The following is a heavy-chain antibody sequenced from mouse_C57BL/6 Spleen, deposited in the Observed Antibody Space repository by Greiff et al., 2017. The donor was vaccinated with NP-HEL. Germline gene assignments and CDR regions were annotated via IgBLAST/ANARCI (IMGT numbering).Heavy chain of an antibody. CDR3: ARVPYWYFDV. CDR2: INYDGSST. V-gene: IGHV5-16*01. CDR1: GFTFSDYY. Sequence: EVKLVESEGGLAQPGSSLKLSCTASGFTFSDYYMAWVRQVPEKGLEWVANINYDGSSTYYLDSLKSRFIISRDNAKNILYLQMSSLKSEDTATYYCARVPYWYFDVWGTGTTVTVSS. J-gene: IGHJ1*03. D-gene: IGHD2-14*01.